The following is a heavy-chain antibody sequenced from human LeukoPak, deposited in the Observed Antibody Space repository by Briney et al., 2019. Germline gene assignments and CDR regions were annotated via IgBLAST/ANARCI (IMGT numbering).Heavy chain of an antibody. CDR1: GFTFRSYG. CDR2: IWYDGSNK. V-gene: IGHV3-33*01. J-gene: IGHJ4*02. D-gene: IGHD2-15*01. CDR3: ARDSRVCSGGSCFMFDY. Sequence: GGSLRLSCAASGFTFRSYGMHWVRHAPGKGLEWVAVIWYDGSNKYYADSVKGRFTISRDNSKSTLYLQMNSLRAEDTAVYYCARDSRVCSGGSCFMFDYWGQGTLVTVSS.